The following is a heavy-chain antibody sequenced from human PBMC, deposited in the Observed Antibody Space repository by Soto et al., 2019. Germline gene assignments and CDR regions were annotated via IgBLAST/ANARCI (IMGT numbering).Heavy chain of an antibody. CDR3: AKDPDHGTMIPAGAHF. D-gene: IGHD3-22*01. CDR1: GFTFKSYT. J-gene: IGHJ4*02. V-gene: IGHV3-23*01. CDR2: ISGSGGST. Sequence: GGSLRLSCAASGFTFKSYTMSWVRQAPGKGLEWVSAISGSGGSTYYADSVKGRFTISRDNSKSILYLQMNSLRVEDTAVYYCAKDPDHGTMIPAGAHFCGQGTLATVSS.